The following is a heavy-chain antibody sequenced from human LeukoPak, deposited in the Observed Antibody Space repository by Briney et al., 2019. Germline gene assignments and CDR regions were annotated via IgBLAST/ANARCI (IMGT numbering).Heavy chain of an antibody. CDR1: EGTFSSYA. CDR3: ASPYYYGSGSRDWYFDL. J-gene: IGHJ2*01. D-gene: IGHD3-10*01. V-gene: IGHV1-69*06. CDR2: IIPIFGTA. Sequence: ASVKVSCKASEGTFSSYAISWVRQAPGQGLEWMGGIIPIFGTANYAQKFQGRVTITADKSTSTAYMELSSLRSEDTAVYYCASPYYYGSGSRDWYFDLWGRGTLVTVSS.